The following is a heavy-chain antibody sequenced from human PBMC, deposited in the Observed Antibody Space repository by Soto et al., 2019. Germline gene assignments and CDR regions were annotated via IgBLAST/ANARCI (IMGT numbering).Heavy chain of an antibody. V-gene: IGHV1-69*13. CDR2: IIPIFGTA. CDR1: GGTFSSYA. Sequence: ASVKVSCKASGGTFSSYAISWVREAPGQGLEWMGGIIPIFGTANYAQKFQGRVTITADESTSTAYTELSSLRSEDTAVYYCARDRESSGWYPHVGIWGQGTMVTVSS. D-gene: IGHD6-19*01. J-gene: IGHJ3*02. CDR3: ARDRESSGWYPHVGI.